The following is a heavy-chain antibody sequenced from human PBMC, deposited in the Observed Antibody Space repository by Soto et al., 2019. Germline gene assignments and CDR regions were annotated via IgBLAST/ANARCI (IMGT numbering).Heavy chain of an antibody. V-gene: IGHV3-30*04. Sequence: PGGSLRLSCAASGFTFSGYAMHWVRQAPGKGLEWVAVVSHDGRNTHYADSVKGRFTISRDSSKNTVHLEMTSLRAEDTAVYYCAKGGRQWLVTSDFNYWGQGALVTV. CDR3: AKGGRQWLVTSDFNY. J-gene: IGHJ4*02. CDR1: GFTFSGYA. CDR2: VSHDGRNT. D-gene: IGHD6-19*01.